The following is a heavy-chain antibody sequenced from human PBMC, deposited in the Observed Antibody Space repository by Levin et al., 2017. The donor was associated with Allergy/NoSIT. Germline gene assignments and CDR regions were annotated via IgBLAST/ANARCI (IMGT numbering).Heavy chain of an antibody. V-gene: IGHV5-10-1*01. D-gene: IGHD3-10*01. CDR1: GYSFTSYW. J-gene: IGHJ4*02. Sequence: GASVKVSCKGSGYSFTSYWISWVRQMPGKGLEWMGRIDPSDSYTNYSPSFQGHVTISADKSISTAYLQWSSLKASDTAMYYCARHESPYYGSGSYHHFDYWGQGTLVTVSS. CDR3: ARHESPYYGSGSYHHFDY. CDR2: IDPSDSYT.